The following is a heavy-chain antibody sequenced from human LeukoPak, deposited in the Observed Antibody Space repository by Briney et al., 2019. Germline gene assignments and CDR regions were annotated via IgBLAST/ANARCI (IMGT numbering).Heavy chain of an antibody. Sequence: PGGSLRLSCAASGFTFTTSWMHWFRQAPGKGLVWVSRIESDGTSTTYADSVKGRFTISRDNAKNTLYLQMNGLIAEDTAVYFCTRAGYSSGFDSWGQGTLVTVSS. CDR3: TRAGYSSGFDS. J-gene: IGHJ5*01. V-gene: IGHV3-74*01. D-gene: IGHD6-19*01. CDR2: IESDGTST. CDR1: GFTFTTSW.